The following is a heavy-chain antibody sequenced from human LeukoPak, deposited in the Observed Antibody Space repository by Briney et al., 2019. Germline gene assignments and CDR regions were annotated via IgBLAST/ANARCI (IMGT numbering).Heavy chain of an antibody. V-gene: IGHV3-23*01. CDR2: ISGSGGST. D-gene: IGHD3-22*01. Sequence: GGSLRLSCVASGFTTSSYAMSLVRQTTGKGLEWVSDISGSGGSTYHADSVKGRFTISRDNSKNTLYLQMNSLRAEDTAVYYCAKSSYYDSSGYYGVMYYFDYWGQGTLVTVSS. CDR3: AKSSYYDSSGYYGVMYYFDY. CDR1: GFTTSSYA. J-gene: IGHJ4*02.